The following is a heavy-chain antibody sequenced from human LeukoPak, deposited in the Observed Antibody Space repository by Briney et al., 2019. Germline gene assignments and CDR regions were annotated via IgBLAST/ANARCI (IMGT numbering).Heavy chain of an antibody. D-gene: IGHD3-22*01. J-gene: IGHJ4*02. CDR3: ARRYYYDSSGTFDY. CDR1: GGSIGGYY. V-gene: IGHV4-59*01. Sequence: PSETLSLTCTVSGGSIGGYYWSWIRQPPGKGLEWIGYIYYSGSTNYNPSLKSRVTISVDTSKNQFSLKLSSVTAADTAVYYCARRYYYDSSGTFDYWGQGTLVTVSS. CDR2: IYYSGST.